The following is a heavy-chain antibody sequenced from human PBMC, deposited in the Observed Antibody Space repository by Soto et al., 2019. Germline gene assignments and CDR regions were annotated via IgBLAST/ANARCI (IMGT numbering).Heavy chain of an antibody. CDR1: GFTVSSNY. D-gene: IGHD6-19*01. Sequence: LRLSCAASGFTVSSNYMSSVRQAPGKGLEWVSVIYSGGSTYYADSVKGRFTISRDNSKNTLYLQMNSLRAEDTAVYYCARALSSGWYGYYFDYWGQGTLVTVSP. CDR3: ARALSSGWYGYYFDY. J-gene: IGHJ4*02. V-gene: IGHV3-53*01. CDR2: IYSGGST.